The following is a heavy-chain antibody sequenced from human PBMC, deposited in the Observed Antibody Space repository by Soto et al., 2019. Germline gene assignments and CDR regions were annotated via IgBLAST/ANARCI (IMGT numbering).Heavy chain of an antibody. CDR2: INHSGST. J-gene: IGHJ6*02. CDR1: GGSFSGYY. Sequence: PSETLSLTCAVYGGSFSGYYWSWIRQPPGKGLEWIGEINHSGSTNYNPSLKSRVTISVDTSKNQFSLKLSSVTAADTAVYYCARNRLFYGDYDHYGMDVWGQGTTVTVSS. CDR3: ARNRLFYGDYDHYGMDV. V-gene: IGHV4-34*01. D-gene: IGHD4-17*01.